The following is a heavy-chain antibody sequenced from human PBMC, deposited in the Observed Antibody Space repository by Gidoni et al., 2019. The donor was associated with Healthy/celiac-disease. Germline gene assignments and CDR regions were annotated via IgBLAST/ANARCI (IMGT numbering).Heavy chain of an antibody. V-gene: IGHV3-48*02. CDR2: ISSSSSTI. D-gene: IGHD3-10*01. J-gene: IGHJ5*02. Sequence: EVQRVAYGGGLVQPGGSLRPSCAASGSTFSTYSMNWVRQAPGKGLEWDSYISSSSSTIYYADSVKGRFTTSRANAKTSLYLQMNSLRDEDTAVYYCARAPNYGSGRTNWFDPWGQGTLVTVSS. CDR1: GSTFSTYS. CDR3: ARAPNYGSGRTNWFDP.